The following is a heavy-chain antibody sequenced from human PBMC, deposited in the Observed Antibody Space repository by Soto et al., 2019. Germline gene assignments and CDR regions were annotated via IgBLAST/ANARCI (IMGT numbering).Heavy chain of an antibody. J-gene: IGHJ6*02. CDR3: ARGCRDSSCPHLYGMDF. V-gene: IGHV3-7*03. CDR2: INEDGSEI. Sequence: PGGSLRLSCAASGFAFTTYYMSWVRQAPGKGLEWVANINEDGSEIYHVDSVKGRFTISRDNAESSLYLQMNSLRAEDTAVYYCARGCRDSSCPHLYGMDFWGQGTTVTV. D-gene: IGHD2-15*01. CDR1: GFAFTTYY.